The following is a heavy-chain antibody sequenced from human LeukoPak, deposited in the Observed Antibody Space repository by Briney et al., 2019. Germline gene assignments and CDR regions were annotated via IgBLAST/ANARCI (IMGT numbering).Heavy chain of an antibody. D-gene: IGHD2-21*01. CDR1: GGSFSGYY. CDR3: ARAGGLLVRN. CDR2: INHSGST. V-gene: IGHV4-34*01. Sequence: PSETLSLTCAVYGGSFSGYYWSWIRQPPGKGLEWIGEINHSGSTNYNPSLKSRVTISVDTSKNQFSLKLSSVTAADTAVYYCARAGGLLVRNWGQGTLVTVSS. J-gene: IGHJ4*02.